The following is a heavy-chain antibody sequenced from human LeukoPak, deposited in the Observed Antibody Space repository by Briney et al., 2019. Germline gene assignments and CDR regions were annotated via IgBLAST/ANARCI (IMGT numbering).Heavy chain of an antibody. CDR1: GGSFSGYY. CDR2: INHSGST. D-gene: IGHD5-12*01. V-gene: IGHV4-34*01. J-gene: IGHJ4*02. CDR3: ASPGSGYDYPSFFDY. Sequence: SETLSLTCAVYGGSFSGYYWSWIRQPPGKGLEWIGEINHSGSTNYNPSLKSRVTISVDTSKNHFSLKLSSVTAADTALYYCASPGSGYDYPSFFDYWGQGTLVTVSS.